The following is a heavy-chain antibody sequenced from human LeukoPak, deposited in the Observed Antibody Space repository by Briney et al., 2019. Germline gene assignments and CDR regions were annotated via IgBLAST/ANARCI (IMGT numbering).Heavy chain of an antibody. J-gene: IGHJ4*02. CDR1: GGSITSSTYF. V-gene: IGHV4-39*01. CDR3: ARRRSPVYSGALFDY. CDR2: IYYSGTT. D-gene: IGHD6-19*01. Sequence: SETLSLICTVSGGSITSSTYFWGWIRQPPGKGLECIGSIYYSGTTYYNPSLKSRVTISVDTSNNQFSLKLSSVTAADTAVYYGARRRSPVYSGALFDYGGREPLVTVSS.